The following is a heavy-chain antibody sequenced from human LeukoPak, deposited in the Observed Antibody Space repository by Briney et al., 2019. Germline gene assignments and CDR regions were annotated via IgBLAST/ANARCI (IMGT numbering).Heavy chain of an antibody. CDR2: ISGSSMAI. CDR1: GFTFSNFA. D-gene: IGHD3-10*01. CDR3: ARDWGITMVRGAFDY. V-gene: IGHV3-23*01. Sequence: GGSLRLSCAASGFTFSNFALTWVRQVPGKGLEWVASISGSSMAIYYADSVKGRFTISRDNSKNTLSLQMNSLRAEDTAVYYCARDWGITMVRGAFDYWGQGTLVTVSS. J-gene: IGHJ4*02.